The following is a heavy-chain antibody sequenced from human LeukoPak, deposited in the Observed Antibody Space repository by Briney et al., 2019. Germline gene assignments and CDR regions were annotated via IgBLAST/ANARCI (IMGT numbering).Heavy chain of an antibody. J-gene: IGHJ4*02. CDR1: GFTFSSYG. V-gene: IGHV3-30*03. D-gene: IGHD6-13*01. CDR2: ISYDGSNK. CDR3: GAGTASDY. Sequence: PGGSLRLSCAASGFTFSSYGMHWVRQAPGKGLEWVAVISYDGSNKYYADSVKGRFTISRDNSKNTLYLQMNSLRAEDTAVYYCGAGTASDYWGQGTLVTVSS.